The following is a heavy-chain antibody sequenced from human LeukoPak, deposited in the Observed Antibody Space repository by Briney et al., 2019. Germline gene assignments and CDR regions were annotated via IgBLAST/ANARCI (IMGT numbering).Heavy chain of an antibody. CDR3: ARHFAYSSSSYFDY. D-gene: IGHD6-6*01. Sequence: SETLSLTCTVSGGSVSSYYWSWIRQPPGKGLEWVGYVYYTGSTNYNPPLKSRVTMFEDKSKNQFSLRLYSMTVADTAVYYCARHFAYSSSSYFDYWGRGSLVTVPS. V-gene: IGHV4-59*08. J-gene: IGHJ4*02. CDR2: VYYTGST. CDR1: GGSVSSYY.